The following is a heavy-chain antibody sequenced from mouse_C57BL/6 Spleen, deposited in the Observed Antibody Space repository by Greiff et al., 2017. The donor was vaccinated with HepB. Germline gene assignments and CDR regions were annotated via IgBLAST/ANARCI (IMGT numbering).Heavy chain of an antibody. J-gene: IGHJ1*03. D-gene: IGHD1-1*01. CDR1: GYTFTSYT. V-gene: IGHV1-4*01. Sequence: QVQLQQSGAELARPGASVKMSCKASGYTFTSYTMHWVKQRPGQGLEWIGYINPSSGYTKYNQKFKDKATLTADKSSSTAYMQLSSLTSEDSAVYYCARGGNYYGSVYWYFDVWGTGTTVTVSS. CDR2: INPSSGYT. CDR3: ARGGNYYGSVYWYFDV.